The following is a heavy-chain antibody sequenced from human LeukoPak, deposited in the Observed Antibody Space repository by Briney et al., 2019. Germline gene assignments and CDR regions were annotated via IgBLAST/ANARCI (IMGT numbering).Heavy chain of an antibody. CDR1: GYSISSGYY. V-gene: IGHV4-38-2*02. CDR3: ARDGCGDYDFWSGYSSFDP. D-gene: IGHD3-3*01. CDR2: IYHSGST. Sequence: ASETLSLTCTVSGYSISSGYYWGWIRQPPGKGLEWIGSIYHSGSTYYNPSLKSRVTISVDTSKNQFSLKLSSVTAADTAVYYCARDGCGDYDFWSGYSSFDPWGQGTLVTVSS. J-gene: IGHJ5*02.